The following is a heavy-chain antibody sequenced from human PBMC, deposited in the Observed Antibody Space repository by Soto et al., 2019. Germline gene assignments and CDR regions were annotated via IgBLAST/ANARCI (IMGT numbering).Heavy chain of an antibody. V-gene: IGHV4-31*03. J-gene: IGHJ4*01. CDR3: VRYGDFVGAY. D-gene: IGHD2-21*02. CDR1: GVSISTGVYY. Sequence: QVQLQESGPGLVKPSQTLSLTCTVSGVSISTGVYYWSWIRQHPGKGLEWIGCFPHTGNTNYNPSLKSRVTISMDTSKNQFSLQLNSVTAADTAVYYCVRYGDFVGAYWGQGTLVTVSS. CDR2: FPHTGNT.